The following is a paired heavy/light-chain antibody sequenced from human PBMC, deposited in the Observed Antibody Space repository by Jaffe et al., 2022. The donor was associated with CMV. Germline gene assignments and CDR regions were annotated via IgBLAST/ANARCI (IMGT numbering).Heavy chain of an antibody. D-gene: IGHD2-8*01. Sequence: EVQLVESGGGLVQPGGSLRLSCTASGFTFSRYSMNWVRQAPGKGLEWVSFIGGSGTDIYYADSVEGRFTISRDNAKNSLYLQMNSLRDEDTAVFFCARRLCTNGVCHFDYWGQGTLVTVSS. V-gene: IGHV3-48*02. CDR2: IGGSGTDI. J-gene: IGHJ4*02. CDR1: GFTFSRYS. CDR3: ARRLCTNGVCHFDY.
Light chain of an antibody. CDR1: QDIRGW. CDR2: AAS. Sequence: DIQMTQSPSSVSASVGDRVTITCRASQDIRGWVAWYQQKPGRAPKLLIYAASSLQSGVPPRFSGSGSGTDFTLTISSLQPEDFATYYCQQPNSFPLTFGGGTKVEIK. J-gene: IGKJ4*01. CDR3: QQPNSFPLT. V-gene: IGKV1-12*01.